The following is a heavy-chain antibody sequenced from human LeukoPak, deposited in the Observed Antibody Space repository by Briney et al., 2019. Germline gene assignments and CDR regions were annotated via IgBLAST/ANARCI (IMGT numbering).Heavy chain of an antibody. J-gene: IGHJ6*02. Sequence: GGSLRLSCAASGFTFSSGMHWVRQAPGKGLEWVAVISYDGNHKYYGDSVKGRFTISRDNAKNSLYLQMSNLRAEDTAVYFCARGGGLDVWGQGATVTVSS. CDR2: ISYDGNHK. CDR1: GFTFSSG. V-gene: IGHV3-30*03. CDR3: ARGGGLDV. D-gene: IGHD3-16*01.